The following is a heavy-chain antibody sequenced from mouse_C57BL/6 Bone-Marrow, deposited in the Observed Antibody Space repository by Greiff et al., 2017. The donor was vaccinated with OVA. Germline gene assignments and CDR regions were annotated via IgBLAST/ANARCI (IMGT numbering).Heavy chain of an antibody. CDR3: ARSYYYFDY. J-gene: IGHJ2*01. CDR2: IDPSDSYT. Sequence: QVQLQQPGAELVRPGTSVKSSCKSSGYTFTSYWMHWVKQRPGQGLEWIGVIDPSDSYTNYNQKFKGKATLTVDTSSSTAYMQLSSLTSEDSAVDYCARSYYYFDYWGQGTTLTVSS. V-gene: IGHV1-59*01. CDR1: GYTFTSYW.